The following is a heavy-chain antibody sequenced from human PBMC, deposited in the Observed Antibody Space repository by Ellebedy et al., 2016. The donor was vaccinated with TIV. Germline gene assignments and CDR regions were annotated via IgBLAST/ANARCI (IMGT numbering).Heavy chain of an antibody. J-gene: IGHJ4*02. D-gene: IGHD3-10*01. Sequence: GGSLRLSCAASGFTVSSSYMSWVRQAPGKGLEWVPVIYSRGNTYYADTVRGRFTISRDNSKNTLYLQMNSLRVEDTAVYYCARLLYYYGSGTYSHEYYFDYWGQGTLVTVSS. CDR3: ARLLYYYGSGTYSHEYYFDY. CDR2: IYSRGNT. V-gene: IGHV3-66*04. CDR1: GFTVSSSY.